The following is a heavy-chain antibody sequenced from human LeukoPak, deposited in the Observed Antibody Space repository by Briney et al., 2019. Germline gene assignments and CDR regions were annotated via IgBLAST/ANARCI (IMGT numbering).Heavy chain of an antibody. V-gene: IGHV3-23*01. J-gene: IGHJ4*02. CDR3: AKTQAYYYDSSGYDY. CDR1: GFTVSSNY. CDR2: ISGSGGST. D-gene: IGHD3-22*01. Sequence: GGSLRLSCAASGFTVSSNYMSWVRQAPGKGLEWISAISGSGGSTYYADSVKGRFTISRDNSKNTLYLQMNSLRAEDTAVYYCAKTQAYYYDSSGYDYWGQGTLVTVSS.